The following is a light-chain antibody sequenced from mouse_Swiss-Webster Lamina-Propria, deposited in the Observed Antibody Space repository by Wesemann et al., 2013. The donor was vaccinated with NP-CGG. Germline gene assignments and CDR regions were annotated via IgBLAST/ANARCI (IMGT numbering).Light chain of an antibody. CDR1: QSTGTS. Sequence: LLTQSPAILSVSPGERVSFSCRASQSTGTSIHWYQQRTNGSPRLLIKYASESISGIPSRFSGSGSGTDFTLSINSVESEDIADYYCQQSNSWPITFGSGTKLEIK. J-gene: IGKJ4*01. CDR3: QQSNSWPIT. V-gene: IGKV5-48*01. CDR2: YAS.